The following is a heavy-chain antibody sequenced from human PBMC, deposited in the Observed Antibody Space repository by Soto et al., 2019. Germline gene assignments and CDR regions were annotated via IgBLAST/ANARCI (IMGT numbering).Heavy chain of an antibody. Sequence: QVQLVQSGAEVKKPGSSVKVSCKAPGGTFSSYAISWVRQAPGQGLEWMGGIIPIFATAKYAKKFHGRVTITADESTSTGYMELSSLRSEDTAVYYCARSQGGSSSLDIYYYYYYGMDVWGQGTKVTVSS. CDR1: GGTFSSYA. J-gene: IGHJ6*02. CDR3: ARSQGGSSSLDIYYYYYYGMDV. V-gene: IGHV1-69*01. CDR2: IIPIFATA. D-gene: IGHD2-15*01.